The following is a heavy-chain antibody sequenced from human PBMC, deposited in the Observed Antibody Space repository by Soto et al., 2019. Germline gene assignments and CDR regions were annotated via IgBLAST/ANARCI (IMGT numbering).Heavy chain of an antibody. Sequence: QVQLVESGGGVVQPGRSLRLSCAASGFTFSSYGMHWVRQAPGKGLEWVAVISYDGSNKYYADSVKGRFTISRDNSKNPLYLQMNSRRAEDTAVYYCAKDLRFLEWLGILDYWGQGTLVTVSS. J-gene: IGHJ4*02. V-gene: IGHV3-30*18. D-gene: IGHD3-3*01. CDR1: GFTFSSYG. CDR2: ISYDGSNK. CDR3: AKDLRFLEWLGILDY.